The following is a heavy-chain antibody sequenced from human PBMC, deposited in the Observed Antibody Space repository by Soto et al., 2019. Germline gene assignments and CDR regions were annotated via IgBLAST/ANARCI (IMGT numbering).Heavy chain of an antibody. J-gene: IGHJ4*02. CDR3: AKGAEGYVVSSLDF. D-gene: IGHD5-12*01. Sequence: EVQLVESGGGFVQPGGSLRLSCAASGFTFSNYAMTWVRQAPGKGLEWVSAITSTGSSTYYADSVKGRFTISRDNSKNTQFLQIHSLRAVDTAVYYCAKGAEGYVVSSLDFWGQGTLVSVSS. V-gene: IGHV3-23*04. CDR1: GFTFSNYA. CDR2: ITSTGSST.